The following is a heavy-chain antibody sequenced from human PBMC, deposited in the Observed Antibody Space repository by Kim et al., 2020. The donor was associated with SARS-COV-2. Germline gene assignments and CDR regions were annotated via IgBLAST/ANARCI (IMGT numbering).Heavy chain of an antibody. Sequence: YVDSVKGRFTISRANATNSMYMQMNRLRAEDTAVYYCAGVYGDYDYYFDYWGQGTLVTVSS. V-gene: IGHV3-7*04. CDR3: AGVYGDYDYYFDY. J-gene: IGHJ4*02. D-gene: IGHD4-17*01.